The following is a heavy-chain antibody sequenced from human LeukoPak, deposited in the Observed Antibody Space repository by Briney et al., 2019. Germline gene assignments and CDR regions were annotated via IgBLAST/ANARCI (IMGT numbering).Heavy chain of an antibody. CDR2: IIPIFGTA. CDR3: ARWVYDYVWGSYRHFDY. V-gene: IGHV1-69*13. J-gene: IGHJ4*02. D-gene: IGHD3-16*02. CDR1: GGTFSSYA. Sequence: SVKVSCKASGGTFSSYASSWVRQAPGQGLEWMGGIIPIFGTANYAQKFQGRVTITADESTSTAYMELSSLRSEDTAVYYCARWVYDYVWGSYRHFDYWGQGTLVTVSS.